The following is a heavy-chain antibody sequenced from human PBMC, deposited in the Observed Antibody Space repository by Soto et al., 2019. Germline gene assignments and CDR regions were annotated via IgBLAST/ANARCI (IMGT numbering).Heavy chain of an antibody. CDR2: IFPNSGAT. D-gene: IGHD6-13*01. V-gene: IGHV1-2*02. Sequence: GASVKVSCKASGYAFTGFYLHWVRQAPGQGLEWMGWIFPNSGATNYAQKFQGRVTLTRDTSLSTVYMDLTRLTSDDTAVYYCARGRSWKWNWFDRWGQGTLVTVSS. J-gene: IGHJ5*02. CDR3: ARGRSWKWNWFDR. CDR1: GYAFTGFY.